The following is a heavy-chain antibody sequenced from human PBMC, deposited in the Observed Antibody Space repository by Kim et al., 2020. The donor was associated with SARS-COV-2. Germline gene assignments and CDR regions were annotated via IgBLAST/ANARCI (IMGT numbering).Heavy chain of an antibody. Sequence: GGSLRLSCAASGFTFSSYDMHWVRQATGKGLEWVSAIGTAGDTYYPGSVKGRFTISRENAKNSLYLQMNSLRAGDTAVYYCARVAHLGKQWLVRGYYGMDVWGQGTTVTVSS. CDR3: ARVAHLGKQWLVRGYYGMDV. CDR2: IGTAGDT. V-gene: IGHV3-13*04. D-gene: IGHD6-19*01. J-gene: IGHJ6*02. CDR1: GFTFSSYD.